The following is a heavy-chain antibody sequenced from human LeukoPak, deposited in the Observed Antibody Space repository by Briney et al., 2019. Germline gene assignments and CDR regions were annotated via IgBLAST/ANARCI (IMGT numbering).Heavy chain of an antibody. CDR1: GFTFSSYG. V-gene: IGHV3-30*18. CDR3: AKERHSSGFYIDY. D-gene: IGHD3-22*01. Sequence: GGSLRLSCAASGFTFSSYGMHWVRQAPGKGLELVAIISYDESNKYYAASVKGRFTISRDNSKNTLYLQMNSLRAEDTAVYYCAKERHSSGFYIDYWGQGTLVTVSS. CDR2: ISYDESNK. J-gene: IGHJ4*02.